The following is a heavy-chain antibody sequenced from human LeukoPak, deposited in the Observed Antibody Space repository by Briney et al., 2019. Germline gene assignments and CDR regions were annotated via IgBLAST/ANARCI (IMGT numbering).Heavy chain of an antibody. V-gene: IGHV5-51*01. Sequence: GESLKISCKGSGYRFTSFWIGWVRQMPGKGLECMGIIYPGDSDARYRPSFQGQVTISADKSINTVYLQWSSLKASDSAMYYCARQGGGNSYTYDYWGQGTLVTVSS. J-gene: IGHJ4*02. CDR3: ARQGGGNSYTYDY. D-gene: IGHD3-16*01. CDR1: GYRFTSFW. CDR2: IYPGDSDA.